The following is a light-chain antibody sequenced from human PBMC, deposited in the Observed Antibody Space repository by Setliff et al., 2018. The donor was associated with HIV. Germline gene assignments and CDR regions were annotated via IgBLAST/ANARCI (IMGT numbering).Light chain of an antibody. CDR2: EVN. V-gene: IGLV2-14*01. J-gene: IGLJ1*01. CDR3: SSYAITNTLP. Sequence: QSALTQPPSASGSPGQSVSISCTGASSDVGAYNYVSWYQQHPGRAPKLMIYEVNKRPSGVSNRFSGSKSGNTASLTISGLQAEDEADYYCSSYAITNTLPFGTGTKVTVL. CDR1: SSDVGAYNY.